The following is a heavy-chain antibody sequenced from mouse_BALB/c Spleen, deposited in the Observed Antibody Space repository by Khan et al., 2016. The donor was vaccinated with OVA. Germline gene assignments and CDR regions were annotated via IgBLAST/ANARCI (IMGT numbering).Heavy chain of an antibody. CDR3: ARLEDI. D-gene: IGHD1-3*01. J-gene: IGHJ2*01. CDR2: IWAGGCT. Sequence: QVQLKQSGPGLVAPSQSLSITCTVSGFSLTSYGVHWVRQPPGKGLEWLGVIWAGGCTNYYSAHMSRLSISKDNSKSQVFFKMNSLQTEDTAMYYCARLEDIWGQGTTLTVSS. CDR1: GFSLTSYG. V-gene: IGHV2-9*02.